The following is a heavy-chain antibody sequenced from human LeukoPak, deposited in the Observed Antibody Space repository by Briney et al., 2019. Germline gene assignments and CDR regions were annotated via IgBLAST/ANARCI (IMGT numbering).Heavy chain of an antibody. V-gene: IGHV3-21*01. CDR2: ITRSSIYT. CDR1: GFTFSSYS. J-gene: IGHJ4*02. CDR3: VRALYDGSGYYSHFDY. Sequence: PGRSLRLSCAASGFTFSSYSMTWVRQAPGKGLEWVSSITRSSIYTYYADSVKGRFTISRDNAKKSLYLQMNGLRTEDTAVYYCVRALYDGSGYYSHFDYWGQGTLVTVSS. D-gene: IGHD3-22*01.